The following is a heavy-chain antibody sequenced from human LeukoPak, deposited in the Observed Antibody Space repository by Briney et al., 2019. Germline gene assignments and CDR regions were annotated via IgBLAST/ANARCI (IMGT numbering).Heavy chain of an antibody. D-gene: IGHD1-26*01. Sequence: GGSLRLSCAASGFTFSSYSMTWVRQAPGKGLEWVSSISRSSSYIYYADSVKGRFTISRDNAKNSLSLQMNSLRAEDTAVYYCARANSPEWELLGWFDPWGQGTLVTVSS. V-gene: IGHV3-21*01. CDR1: GFTFSSYS. CDR2: ISRSSSYI. J-gene: IGHJ5*02. CDR3: ARANSPEWELLGWFDP.